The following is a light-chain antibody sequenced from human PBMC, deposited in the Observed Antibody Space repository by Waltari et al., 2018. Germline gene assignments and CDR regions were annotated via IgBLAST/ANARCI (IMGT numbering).Light chain of an antibody. CDR1: QSLGGNY. J-gene: IGKJ4*01. CDR2: GVS. Sequence: TVLTQSPGTLSLSPGERATLSCRASQSLGGNYLVWYQHKPGQPPTRLIYGVSRGATGVPDRFSGSGSGTDFTLTISRLEPEDFAVYYCYHHDYSLTFGGGTKVEIK. CDR3: YHHDYSLT. V-gene: IGKV3-20*01.